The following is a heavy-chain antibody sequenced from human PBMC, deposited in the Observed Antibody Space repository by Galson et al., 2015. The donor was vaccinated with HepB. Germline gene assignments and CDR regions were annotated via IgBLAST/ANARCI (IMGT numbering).Heavy chain of an antibody. Sequence: SLRLSCAASGFTFSSYWMHWVRQAPGKGLVWVSRINSDGSSTSYADSVKGRFTISRDNAKNTLHLQMNSLRAEDTAVYYCARDSALPSLLWFGEVLSYNWFDPWGQGTLVTVSS. J-gene: IGHJ5*02. CDR2: INSDGSST. CDR1: GFTFSSYW. V-gene: IGHV3-74*01. D-gene: IGHD3-10*01. CDR3: ARDSALPSLLWFGEVLSYNWFDP.